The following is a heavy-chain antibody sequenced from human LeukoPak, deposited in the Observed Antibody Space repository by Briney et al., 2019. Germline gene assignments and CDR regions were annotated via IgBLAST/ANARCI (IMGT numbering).Heavy chain of an antibody. D-gene: IGHD2-2*02. V-gene: IGHV3-9*01. CDR1: GFTFDDYA. CDR3: AKDSWRCSSTSCYTGDDAFDI. J-gene: IGHJ3*02. Sequence: GGSLRLSCAASGFTFDDYAMHWVRQAPGKGLEWVSGISWNSGSIGYADSVKGRFTTSRDNAKNSLYLQMNSLRAEDTALYYCAKDSWRCSSTSCYTGDDAFDIWGQGTMVTVSS. CDR2: ISWNSGSI.